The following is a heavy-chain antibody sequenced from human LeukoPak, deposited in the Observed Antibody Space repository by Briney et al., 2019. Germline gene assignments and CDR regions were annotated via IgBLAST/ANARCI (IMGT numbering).Heavy chain of an antibody. D-gene: IGHD1-26*01. J-gene: IGHJ4*02. CDR2: IYYSGST. Sequence: SETLSLTCTVSGGSISSSSYYWGWIRQPPGKGLEWIGSIYYSGSTYYNPSLKSRVTISVDTSKNQFSLKLSSVTAADTAVHYCARTVGATTAYWGQGTLVTVSS. V-gene: IGHV4-39*01. CDR3: ARTVGATTAY. CDR1: GGSISSSSYY.